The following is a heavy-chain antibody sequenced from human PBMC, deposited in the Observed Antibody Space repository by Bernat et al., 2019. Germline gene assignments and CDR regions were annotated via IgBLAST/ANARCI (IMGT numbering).Heavy chain of an antibody. V-gene: IGHV3-74*01. Sequence: EVQLVESGGGLVQPGGSLRLSCAASGFTFSDYWMHWVRQAPGKGLVWVSRINGDGSSTSYADSVRGRFAISRDNAKNTLYLQMNSLRAEDTAVYYCVRGMEYSSSWYDYWGQGTLVTVSS. D-gene: IGHD6-13*01. J-gene: IGHJ4*02. CDR3: VRGMEYSSSWYDY. CDR2: INGDGSST. CDR1: GFTFSDYW.